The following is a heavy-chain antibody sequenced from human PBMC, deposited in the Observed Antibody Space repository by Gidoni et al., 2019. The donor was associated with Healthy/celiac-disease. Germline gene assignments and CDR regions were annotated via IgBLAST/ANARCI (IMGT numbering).Heavy chain of an antibody. J-gene: IGHJ3*02. Sequence: EVQLLESGGGLVQPGGSLRLSCAASRFTFSSDAMSWVRQAPGKGLEWVSAISGSGGSTYYADSVKGRFTISRDNSKITLYLQMNSLRAEDTAVYYCAKDLSYDSSGYYENSAFDIWGQGTMVTVSS. V-gene: IGHV3-23*01. CDR1: RFTFSSDA. D-gene: IGHD3-22*01. CDR2: ISGSGGST. CDR3: AKDLSYDSSGYYENSAFDI.